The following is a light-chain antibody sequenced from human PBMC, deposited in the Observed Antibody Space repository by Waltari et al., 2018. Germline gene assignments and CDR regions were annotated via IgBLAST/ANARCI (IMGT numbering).Light chain of an antibody. V-gene: IGKV1-5*03. J-gene: IGKJ2*01. CDR1: HSIGSM. CDR2: FAS. CDR3: QQYHESPYT. Sequence: DVELTQSPSSLSASVGDRVSLTCRASHSIGSMLAWYQHKPGNAPALLIYFASSLENGVPARFTGSGSWTEFTLPISGLQPDDFGTYYCQQYHESPYTFGQGTKLDI.